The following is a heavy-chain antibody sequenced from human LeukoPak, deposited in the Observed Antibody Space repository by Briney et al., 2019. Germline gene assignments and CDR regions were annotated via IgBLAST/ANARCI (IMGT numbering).Heavy chain of an antibody. CDR2: INPNSGGT. J-gene: IGHJ4*02. Sequence: GASVKVSCKASGYTFTGYYMHWVRQAPGQGLEWMGWINPNSGGTNYAQKFQGRVTMTRDTSISTAYMELSRLRSDDTAVYYCARAVRRSSWYGEYYFDYWGQGTLVTVSS. CDR3: ARAVRRSSWYGEYYFDY. CDR1: GYTFTGYY. V-gene: IGHV1-2*02. D-gene: IGHD6-13*01.